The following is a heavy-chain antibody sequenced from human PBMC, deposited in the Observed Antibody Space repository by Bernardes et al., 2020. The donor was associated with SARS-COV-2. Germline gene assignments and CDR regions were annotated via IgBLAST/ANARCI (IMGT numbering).Heavy chain of an antibody. CDR1: GFTFDDYG. V-gene: IGHV3-20*01. J-gene: IGHJ6*02. Sequence: GGSLRLSCAASGFTFDDYGMSWVRQAPGKGLEWVSGINWNGGSTGYADSVKGRFTISRDNAKNSLYLQMNSLRAEDTALYHCARATNPLIVGATQMDVWGQGTTVTVSS. CDR3: ARATNPLIVGATQMDV. CDR2: INWNGGST. D-gene: IGHD1-26*01.